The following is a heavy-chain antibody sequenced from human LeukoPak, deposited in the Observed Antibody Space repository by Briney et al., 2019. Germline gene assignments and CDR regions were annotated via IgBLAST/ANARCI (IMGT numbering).Heavy chain of an antibody. J-gene: IGHJ4*02. CDR2: IYYSGST. D-gene: IGHD3-22*01. V-gene: IGHV4-59*12. Sequence: PSETLSLTCTVSGGSISSYYWSWIRQPPAKGLEWIGYIYYSGSTNYNPSLKSRVTISVDTSKNQFSLKLSSVTAADTAVYYCVTYYFDSSGPKKNYWGQGTLVTVSS. CDR1: GGSISSYY. CDR3: VTYYFDSSGPKKNY.